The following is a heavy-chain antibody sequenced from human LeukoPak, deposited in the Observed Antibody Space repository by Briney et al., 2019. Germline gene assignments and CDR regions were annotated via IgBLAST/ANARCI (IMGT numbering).Heavy chain of an antibody. CDR2: ISGSDAGT. D-gene: IGHD2-2*01. Sequence: QPGGSLRLSCAASGFTFSTYAMSWVRQSPGKGLEWVSAISGSDAGTYYADSVKGRFTISRDNSKNTLYLQMNSLRAEDTAVYYCAKAAIVVVPAAMGVFDYWGQGTLVTVSS. J-gene: IGHJ4*02. V-gene: IGHV3-23*01. CDR1: GFTFSTYA. CDR3: AKAAIVVVPAAMGVFDY.